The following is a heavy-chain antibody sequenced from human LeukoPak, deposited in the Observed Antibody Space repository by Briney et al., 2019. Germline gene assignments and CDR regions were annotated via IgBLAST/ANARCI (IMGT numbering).Heavy chain of an antibody. CDR3: ARVFQRSGSYLYFDY. D-gene: IGHD1-26*01. J-gene: IGHJ4*02. V-gene: IGHV5-51*01. CDR2: IYPGDSDT. CDR1: GYSFTSYW. Sequence: GESLKISCKGSGYSFTSYWIGWVRQMPRKGLEWMGIIYPGDSDTRYSPSFQGQVTISADKSISTAYLQWSSLKASDTAMYYCARVFQRSGSYLYFDYWGQGTLVTVSS.